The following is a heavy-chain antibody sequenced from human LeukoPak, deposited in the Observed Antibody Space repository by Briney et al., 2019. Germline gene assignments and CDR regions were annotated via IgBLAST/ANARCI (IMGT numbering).Heavy chain of an antibody. Sequence: GGSLRLSCEVSGFTFSSHWMHWVRQAPGKGLVWVSRINHDGSDTIYADSVKGRFTISRDNAKNTVYLQMNSLRAEDTAVYYCIRSNGWPDHWGLGALVTVSS. CDR3: IRSNGWPDH. V-gene: IGHV3-74*01. CDR2: INHDGSDT. D-gene: IGHD6-19*01. CDR1: GFTFSSHW. J-gene: IGHJ4*02.